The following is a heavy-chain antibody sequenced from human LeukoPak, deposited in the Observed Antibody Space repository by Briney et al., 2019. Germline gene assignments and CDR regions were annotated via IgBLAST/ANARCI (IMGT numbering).Heavy chain of an antibody. V-gene: IGHV3-30*02. CDR1: GFTFSSYG. CDR2: IRYDGSNK. D-gene: IGHD3-10*01. J-gene: IGHJ6*03. CDR3: ARSPNYGSGSYYYYYYMDV. Sequence: GGSLRLSCAASGFTFSSYGMHWVRQAPGKGLEWVAFIRYDGSNKYYADSVKGRFTISRDNSKNTLYLQMNSLRAEDTAVYYCARSPNYGSGSYYYYYYMDVWGKGTTVTVSS.